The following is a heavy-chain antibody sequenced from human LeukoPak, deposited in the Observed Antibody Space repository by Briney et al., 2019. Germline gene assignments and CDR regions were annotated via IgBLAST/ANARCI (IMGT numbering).Heavy chain of an antibody. CDR1: GFTFSDYW. V-gene: IGHV3-7*01. Sequence: PGGSLRLSCVASGFTFSDYWMTWVRQAPGTGLEWVANIKQDGSEKYYVDSVKGRFTISRDNAKNSLYLQMNSLRAEDTAVYYCARGGSNNYWGQGTLVTVSS. J-gene: IGHJ4*02. CDR2: IKQDGSEK. D-gene: IGHD4-23*01. CDR3: ARGGSNNY.